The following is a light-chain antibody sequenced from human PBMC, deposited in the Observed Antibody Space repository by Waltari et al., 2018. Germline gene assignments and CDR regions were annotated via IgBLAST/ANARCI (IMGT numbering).Light chain of an antibody. J-gene: IGKJ2*01. CDR2: GAS. CDR1: QSLTKRY. Sequence: EIVLTQSPDTLSLSPGERATLSCRASQSLTKRYLAWYQQKPGQAPRLLIYGASSRAAGIPDRFSGSGSGTDFTLTISRLEPEDFAVYYCQQYGSSVMYTFGQGTNLEIK. V-gene: IGKV3-20*01. CDR3: QQYGSSVMYT.